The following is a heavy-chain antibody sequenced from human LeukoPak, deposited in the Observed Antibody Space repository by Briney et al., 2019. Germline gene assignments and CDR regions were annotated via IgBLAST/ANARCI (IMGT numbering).Heavy chain of an antibody. CDR3: ARAYYDFWSGPDDAFDI. J-gene: IGHJ3*02. V-gene: IGHV3-7*01. CDR1: GFTFSSYW. Sequence: PGGSLRLSCAASGFTFSSYWMSWVRQAPGKGLEWVANIKQDGSEKYYVDSVKGRFTISRDNAKNSLYLQMNSLRAEDTAVYYCARAYYDFWSGPDDAFDIWGHGTMVTVSS. CDR2: IKQDGSEK. D-gene: IGHD3-3*01.